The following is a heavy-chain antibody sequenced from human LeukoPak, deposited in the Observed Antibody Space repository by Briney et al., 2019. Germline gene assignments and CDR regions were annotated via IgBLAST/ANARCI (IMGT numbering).Heavy chain of an antibody. Sequence: PGGTLRLSCAASGFTFNYYGMSWVRQAPGKGLEWVSVISGSGGSTYYADSVKGRFTISRDNSKNTLYLQMNSLRADDTAVYYCAKSGYNRFDYWGQGTLVTVSS. CDR2: ISGSGGST. D-gene: IGHD5-24*01. V-gene: IGHV3-23*01. CDR3: AKSGYNRFDY. J-gene: IGHJ4*02. CDR1: GFTFNYYG.